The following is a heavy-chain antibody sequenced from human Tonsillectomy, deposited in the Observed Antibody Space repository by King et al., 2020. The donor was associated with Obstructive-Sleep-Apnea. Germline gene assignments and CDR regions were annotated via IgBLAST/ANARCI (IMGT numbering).Heavy chain of an antibody. Sequence: VQLVESGGAVVQPGRSLRLSCVASGFTFDEYAMYWVRQAPGKGLEWVSGITWNSGSIGYADSVKGRFTVSRDNARKSLYLQMNSLSAEDTALYYCAKDVANYGAGGYGMDVWGQGTTVTVSS. CDR1: GFTFDEYA. D-gene: IGHD3-10*01. V-gene: IGHV3-9*01. CDR3: AKDVANYGAGGYGMDV. CDR2: ITWNSGSI. J-gene: IGHJ6*02.